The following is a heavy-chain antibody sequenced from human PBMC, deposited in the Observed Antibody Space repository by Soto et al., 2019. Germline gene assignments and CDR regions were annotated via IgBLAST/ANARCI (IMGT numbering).Heavy chain of an antibody. Sequence: EVQILESGGGLVQPGGSRRLSCGASGFTFSSSAMNWVRQAPGEGLEWVSVISGSDGSTYYADSVKGRFTISRDNSKNTLYLDMNSLRAEDTAVYYCAKSLNINWKNWFDPWGQGTLVTVSS. CDR3: AKSLNINWKNWFDP. CDR1: GFTFSSSA. V-gene: IGHV3-23*01. D-gene: IGHD1-1*01. J-gene: IGHJ5*02. CDR2: ISGSDGST.